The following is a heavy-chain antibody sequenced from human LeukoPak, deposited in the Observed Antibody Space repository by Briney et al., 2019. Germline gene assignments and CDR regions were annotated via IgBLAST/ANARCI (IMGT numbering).Heavy chain of an antibody. V-gene: IGHV1-2*02. CDR3: ARDRGSGSYFGFGIDY. CDR2: INPNSGGT. D-gene: IGHD1-26*01. J-gene: IGHJ4*02. Sequence: ASVKVSCKASGYTFTGYYMHWVRQAPGQGLEWMGWINPNSGGTNYAQKFQGRVTMTRDTSISTAYMELSRLRSDDTAVYYCARDRGSGSYFGFGIDYWGQGTLVTVSS. CDR1: GYTFTGYY.